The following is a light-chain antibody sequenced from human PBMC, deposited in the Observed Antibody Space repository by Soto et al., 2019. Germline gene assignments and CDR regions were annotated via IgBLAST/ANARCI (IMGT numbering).Light chain of an antibody. CDR3: QSYDNSLSAYVV. CDR2: ANT. V-gene: IGLV1-40*01. Sequence: QPVLTQPPSVAGAPGQRVTISCTGSSSNIGARYDVHWYQHLPGTAPKLLIFANTNRPSGVPDRFSGSKSGTSASLAITGLQAEDEAEYYCQSYDNSLSAYVVFGGGTKVTV. J-gene: IGLJ2*01. CDR1: SSNIGARYD.